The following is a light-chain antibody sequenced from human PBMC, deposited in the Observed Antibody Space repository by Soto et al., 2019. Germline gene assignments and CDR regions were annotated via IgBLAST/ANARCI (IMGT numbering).Light chain of an antibody. CDR1: SSDVGGYNH. J-gene: IGLJ1*01. CDR2: EVS. CDR3: NSHTSSGFRV. Sequence: QSVLTQPASVSGSPGQSITISCTGTSSDVGGYNHVSWYQHHPGKAPKLMIDEVSNRPSGASNRFSGSKSGYTASLTISGLQAEDEADYYCNSHTSSGFRVFGPGTKLTVL. V-gene: IGLV2-14*01.